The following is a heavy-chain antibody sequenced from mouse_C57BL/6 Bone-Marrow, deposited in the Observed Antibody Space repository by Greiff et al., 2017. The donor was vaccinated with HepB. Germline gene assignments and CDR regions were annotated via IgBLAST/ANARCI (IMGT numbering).Heavy chain of an antibody. D-gene: IGHD2-5*01. CDR2: INPNNGGT. J-gene: IGHJ3*01. CDR3: ARVDSNSAWFAY. CDR1: GYTFTDYN. Sequence: EVKLQESGPELVKPGASVKIPCKASGYTFTDYNMDWVKQSHGKSLEWIGDINPNNGGTIYNQKFKGKATLTVDKSSSTAYMELRSLTSEDTAVYYCARVDSNSAWFAYWGQGTLVTVSA. V-gene: IGHV1-18*01.